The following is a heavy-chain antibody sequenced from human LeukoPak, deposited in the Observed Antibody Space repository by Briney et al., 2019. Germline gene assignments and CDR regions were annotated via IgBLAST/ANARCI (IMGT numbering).Heavy chain of an antibody. CDR3: ARDPFGDYGSWFDP. Sequence: GGSLRLSCAASGFTFSSYGMHWVRQAPGKGLEWVAVIWYDGSNKYYADSAKGRFTISRDNSKNTLYLQMNSLRAEDTAVYYCARDPFGDYGSWFDPWGQGTLVTVSS. J-gene: IGHJ5*02. CDR2: IWYDGSNK. V-gene: IGHV3-33*01. D-gene: IGHD4-17*01. CDR1: GFTFSSYG.